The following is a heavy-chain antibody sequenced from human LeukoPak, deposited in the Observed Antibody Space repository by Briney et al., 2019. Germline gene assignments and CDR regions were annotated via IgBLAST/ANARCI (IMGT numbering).Heavy chain of an antibody. CDR3: ARDKTIFGVVIAPRRNYYYMDV. CDR1: GYTFTGYY. Sequence: GASVKVSCKASGYTFTGYYMHWVRQAPGQGLEWMGWINPNSGGTNYAQKFQGRVTMTRDTSISTAYMELSRLRSDDTAVYYCARDKTIFGVVIAPRRNYYYMDVWGKGTTVTVSS. D-gene: IGHD3-3*01. CDR2: INPNSGGT. V-gene: IGHV1-2*02. J-gene: IGHJ6*03.